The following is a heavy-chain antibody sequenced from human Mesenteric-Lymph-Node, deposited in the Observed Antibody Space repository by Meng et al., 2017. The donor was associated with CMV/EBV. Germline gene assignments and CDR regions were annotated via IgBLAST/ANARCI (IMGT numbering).Heavy chain of an antibody. CDR1: GFTFSNAW. J-gene: IGHJ6*02. CDR3: HLPAASDYYYGMDV. V-gene: IGHV3-15*01. Sequence: GESLKISCAASGFTFSNAWMSWVRQAPGKGLEWVGRIKSKTDGGTTDYAAPVKGRFTISRDDSKNTLYLQMNSLKTEDTAVYYCHLPAASDYYYGMDVWGQGTTVTVSS. CDR2: IKSKTDGGTT. D-gene: IGHD2-2*01.